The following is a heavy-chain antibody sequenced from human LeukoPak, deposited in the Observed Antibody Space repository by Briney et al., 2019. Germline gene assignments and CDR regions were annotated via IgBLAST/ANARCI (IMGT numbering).Heavy chain of an antibody. CDR1: GGSISSGGYS. Sequence: PSETLSLTCAVSGGSISSGGYSWSWIRQPPGKGLEWIGYIYHSGSTYYNPSPKSRVTISVDRSKNQFSLKLSSVTAADTAVYYCARADIGLSFFDYWGQGTLVTVSS. J-gene: IGHJ4*02. V-gene: IGHV4-30-2*01. CDR3: ARADIGLSFFDY. CDR2: IYHSGST.